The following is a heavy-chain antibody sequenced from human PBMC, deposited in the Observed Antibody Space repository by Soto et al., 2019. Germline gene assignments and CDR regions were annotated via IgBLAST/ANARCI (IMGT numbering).Heavy chain of an antibody. CDR1: GNTFTTYY. J-gene: IGHJ4*02. CDR3: ARRGYCSGGSCPLGFAY. D-gene: IGHD2-15*01. V-gene: IGHV1-46*03. CDR2: INPSDGGT. Sequence: GASVKVSCKASGNTFTTYYVHWVRQAPGQGLEWMGVINPSDGGTSYAQKLQGRVTMTRDTSTSTVYMELSSLRSEDTAMYYCARRGYCSGGSCPLGFAYWGQGTLVTVSS.